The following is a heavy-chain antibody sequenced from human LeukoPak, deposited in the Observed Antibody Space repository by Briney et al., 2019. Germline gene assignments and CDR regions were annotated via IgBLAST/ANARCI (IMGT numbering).Heavy chain of an antibody. CDR3: AKEQITMMEGWFDY. J-gene: IGHJ4*02. CDR2: ISGSGGST. D-gene: IGHD3-22*01. CDR1: GFTVSSNY. Sequence: GGSLRLSCAASGFTVSSNYMGWVRQAPGKGLEWVSAISGSGGSTYYADSVKGRFTISRDNSKNTLYLQMNSLRAEDTAVYYCAKEQITMMEGWFDYWGQGTLVTVSS. V-gene: IGHV3-23*01.